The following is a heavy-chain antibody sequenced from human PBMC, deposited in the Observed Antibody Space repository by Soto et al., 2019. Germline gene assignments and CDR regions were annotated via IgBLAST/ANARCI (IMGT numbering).Heavy chain of an antibody. CDR2: ISYDGSNK. CDR1: GFTFSSYA. D-gene: IGHD5-12*01. J-gene: IGHJ4*02. CDR3: AILVADGDFYFDY. Sequence: GGSLRLSCAASGFTFSSYAMHWVRQAPGKGLEWVAVISYDGSNKYYADSVKGRFTISRDNSKNTLYLQMNSLRAEDTAVYYCAILVADGDFYFDYWGQGTLVTVSS. V-gene: IGHV3-30*14.